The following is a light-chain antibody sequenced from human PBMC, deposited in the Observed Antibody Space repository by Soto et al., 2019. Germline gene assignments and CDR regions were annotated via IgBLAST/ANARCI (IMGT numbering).Light chain of an antibody. CDR2: GKN. CDR1: SSNIGGGYD. Sequence: QSALTQPPSVSEAPGQRVTISCTGSSSNIGGGYDVHWFQQLPGTAPKLLFYGKNNRPSGVPDRFSGSTSGTSASLAITGLQTEDEAIYYCQSYDASLSGYVFGTGTKVTV. V-gene: IGLV1-40*01. CDR3: QSYDASLSGYV. J-gene: IGLJ1*01.